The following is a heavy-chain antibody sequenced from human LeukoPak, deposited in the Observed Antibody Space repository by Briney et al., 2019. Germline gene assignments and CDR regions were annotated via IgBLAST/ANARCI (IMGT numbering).Heavy chain of an antibody. CDR1: GFTFSNHN. J-gene: IGHJ4*02. V-gene: IGHV3-30*02. CDR2: IRNDGSIR. D-gene: IGHD3-10*01. Sequence: GGSLRLSCAVSGFTFSNHNMNWVRQAPGKGLEWVAFIRNDGSIRYYADSLKGRFTISRDNSKNTLYLQMSSLRVDDTAVYYCAKGRAGMVRGVCDYWGQGTLVTVSS. CDR3: AKGRAGMVRGVCDY.